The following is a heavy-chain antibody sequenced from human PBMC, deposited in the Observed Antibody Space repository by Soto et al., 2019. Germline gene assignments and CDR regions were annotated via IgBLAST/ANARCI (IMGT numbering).Heavy chain of an antibody. CDR2: IIPYYNTL. Sequence: QAQVVQSGAEVRKPGSSVKLSWKASEGTFNSYAIAWVRQAHGQGLEWMGGIIPYYNTLNYAQKFQDRVTITADESTNTVYMELRSLRSDDTAFYFCASGASRWYPYFFDAWGQGTLVTVSS. CDR1: EGTFNSYA. V-gene: IGHV1-69*01. J-gene: IGHJ4*01. D-gene: IGHD6-13*01. CDR3: ASGASRWYPYFFDA.